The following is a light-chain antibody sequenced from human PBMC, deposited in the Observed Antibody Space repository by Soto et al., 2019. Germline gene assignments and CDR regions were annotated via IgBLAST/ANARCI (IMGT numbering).Light chain of an antibody. CDR2: DAS. Sequence: DIHMTQSPSTLSASVGDIATITCLASQSISSWLAWYQQKPGKAPKLLIYDASSLESGVPSRFSGSGSGTEFTLTISSLQPDDFATYYCQQYNSYSRTFGQGTKVDIK. CDR3: QQYNSYSRT. J-gene: IGKJ1*01. CDR1: QSISSW. V-gene: IGKV1-5*01.